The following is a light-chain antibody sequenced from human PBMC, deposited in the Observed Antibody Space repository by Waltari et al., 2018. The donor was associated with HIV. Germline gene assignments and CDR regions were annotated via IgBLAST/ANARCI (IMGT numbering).Light chain of an antibody. CDR2: DIK. J-gene: IGLJ2*01. V-gene: IGLV2-14*03. Sequence: QSALTQPASVSGFLGQSFHISCPGLSTLSRFYQYVHWYQQHPGKIPRLIIFDIKNRPSGVSDHFSGSRSGNSASLTFSGLQSGDEAHYYCTSNRLDYTLIFGGGTKLTVL. CDR3: TSNRLDYTLI. CDR1: STLSRFYQY.